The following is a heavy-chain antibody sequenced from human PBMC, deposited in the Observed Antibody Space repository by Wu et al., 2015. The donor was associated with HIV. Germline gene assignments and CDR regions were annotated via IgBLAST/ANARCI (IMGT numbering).Heavy chain of an antibody. CDR3: ARAGTQLSTGTHYFYYMDI. CDR2: ISTYNGDT. V-gene: IGHV1-18*01. J-gene: IGHJ6*03. D-gene: IGHD6-19*01. CDR1: GNIFTTSS. Sequence: QAQLLQSGAEVKKPGASVKVSCKTSGNIFTTSSSGIIWVRQAPGQGLEWMGWISTYNGDTNYALKFQGRVTMTTDTSTSTAYMELRSLRSDDTAVYYCARAGTQLSTGTHYFYYMDIWGSRDHGHRLL.